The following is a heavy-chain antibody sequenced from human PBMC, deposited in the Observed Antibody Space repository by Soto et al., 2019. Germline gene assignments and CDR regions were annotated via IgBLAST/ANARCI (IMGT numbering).Heavy chain of an antibody. J-gene: IGHJ4*02. V-gene: IGHV3-66*01. D-gene: IGHD1-1*01. CDR2: IYSGGAT. Sequence: EVQLVESGGGLVQPGGSLRLSCAASGFTVSNNYMRWVRRAPGKGLEWVSLIYSGGATYYADSVKGRFTISRDNSKNTLYLQMNSLRAEDTAVYYCARDGTYNRVGGQGILVTVSS. CDR3: ARDGTYNRV. CDR1: GFTVSNNY.